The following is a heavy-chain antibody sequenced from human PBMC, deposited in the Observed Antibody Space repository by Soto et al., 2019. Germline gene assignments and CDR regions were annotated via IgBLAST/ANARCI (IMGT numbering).Heavy chain of an antibody. CDR3: ARGDSSSWTFPTDY. D-gene: IGHD6-13*01. V-gene: IGHV1-8*01. CDR1: GYTFTSYD. J-gene: IGHJ4*02. Sequence: QVQLVQSGAEVKKLGASVKVSCKASGYTFTSYDINWVRQATGQGLEWMGWMNPKSGNTGYAQKFQGRVTMTRNTSISTAYMELSSLRSEDTAVYYCARGDSSSWTFPTDYWGQGTLVTVSS. CDR2: MNPKSGNT.